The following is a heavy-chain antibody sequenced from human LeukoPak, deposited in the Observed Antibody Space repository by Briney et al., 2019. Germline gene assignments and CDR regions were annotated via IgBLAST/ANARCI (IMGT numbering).Heavy chain of an antibody. J-gene: IGHJ5*01. D-gene: IGHD3-10*01. CDR1: GFTVSSNY. CDR3: ARGGHYGAGSFDS. V-gene: IGHV3-53*01. CDR2: IYSSGST. Sequence: GGSLRLSCAASGFTVSSNYMSWVRQAPGKGLEWVSVIYSSGSTYYANSVKGRFTISRDNSKNSLYLQMNSLRAEDAAVYYCARGGHYGAGSFDSWGQGTLVTVSP.